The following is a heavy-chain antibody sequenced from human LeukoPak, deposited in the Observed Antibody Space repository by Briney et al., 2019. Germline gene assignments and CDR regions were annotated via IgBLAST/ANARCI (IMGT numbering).Heavy chain of an antibody. J-gene: IGHJ3*02. CDR2: IYHTGST. CDR1: GYSISSGYY. Sequence: SETLSLTCTVSGYSISSGYYWGWIRQPPGKGLEWIGNIYHTGSTYYNPSLKSRVTISVDTSKNQFSLKLSSVTAADTAVYYCARPEVAYDAFDIWGQGTMVTVSS. CDR3: ARPEVAYDAFDI. V-gene: IGHV4-38-2*02.